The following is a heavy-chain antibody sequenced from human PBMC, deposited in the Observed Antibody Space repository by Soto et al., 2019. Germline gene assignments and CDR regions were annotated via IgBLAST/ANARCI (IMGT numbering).Heavy chain of an antibody. CDR1: GGSISSNHW. CDR2: IFHSGGT. CDR3: TRGLDY. J-gene: IGHJ4*02. Sequence: SETLSLTCVVSGGSISSNHWWNWVRQPPGKGLEWIGEIFHSGGTNYNPSLKSRVTISVDKSKNQFSLKLSSVTAADTAVYYCTRGLDYWGQGTLVTVSS. V-gene: IGHV4-4*02.